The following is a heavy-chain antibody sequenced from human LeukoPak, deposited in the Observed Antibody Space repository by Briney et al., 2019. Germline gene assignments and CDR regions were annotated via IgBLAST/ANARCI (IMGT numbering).Heavy chain of an antibody. CDR1: GFIFSNYA. D-gene: IGHD3-3*01. Sequence: GGSLRLSCATSGFIFSNYAVNWVRQALGEGLEWVSAISGIGGSTYYADSVKGRFTISRDNSKNTLYLQMNSLRAEDTAVYYCAKDHRVLRFLEWLLRRGYYFDYWGQGTLVTVSS. J-gene: IGHJ4*02. CDR3: AKDHRVLRFLEWLLRRGYYFDY. V-gene: IGHV3-23*01. CDR2: ISGIGGST.